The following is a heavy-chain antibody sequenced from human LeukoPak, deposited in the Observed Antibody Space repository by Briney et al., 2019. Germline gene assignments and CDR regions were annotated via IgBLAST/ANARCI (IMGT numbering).Heavy chain of an antibody. CDR1: GYTFTGYF. Sequence: ASVKVSCKASGYTFTGYFMHWVRQAPGQGLEWMGWINPNSGGTNYAQKFQDRVTMTGDTSISTAYMELSRLRSDDTAVYYCARGGLQTWYYYMDVWGKGTTVTVSS. V-gene: IGHV1-2*02. CDR2: INPNSGGT. CDR3: ARGGLQTWYYYMDV. J-gene: IGHJ6*03.